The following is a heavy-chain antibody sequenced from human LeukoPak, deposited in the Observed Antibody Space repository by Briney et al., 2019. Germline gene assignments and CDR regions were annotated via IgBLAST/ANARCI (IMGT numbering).Heavy chain of an antibody. D-gene: IGHD5-12*01. J-gene: IGHJ5*02. CDR1: GFTFSSYA. V-gene: IGHV3-23*01. Sequence: GSLSLSCAASGFTFSSYAMSWVRQAPGKGLEWVSAISGSGGSTYYADSVKGRFTISRDNSKNTLYLQMNSLRAEDTAVYYCAKGKRGYSGYGRDWFDPWGQGTLVTVSS. CDR2: ISGSGGST. CDR3: AKGKRGYSGYGRDWFDP.